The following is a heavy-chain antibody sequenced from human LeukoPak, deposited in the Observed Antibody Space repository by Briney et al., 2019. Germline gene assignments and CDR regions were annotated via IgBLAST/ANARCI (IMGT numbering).Heavy chain of an antibody. CDR1: GGSMSSYY. J-gene: IGHJ5*02. Sequence: PSETLSLTCTVSGGSMSSYYWSFIRQPAGKGLEWIERIHTSWTTYYNPSLKSRVTMSVDTSRNQFSLRLTSVTAADTAVYYCARGDYYDGGGRNWFDPWGQGTLVTVSS. CDR2: IHTSWTT. CDR3: ARGDYYDGGGRNWFDP. D-gene: IGHD3-16*01. V-gene: IGHV4-4*07.